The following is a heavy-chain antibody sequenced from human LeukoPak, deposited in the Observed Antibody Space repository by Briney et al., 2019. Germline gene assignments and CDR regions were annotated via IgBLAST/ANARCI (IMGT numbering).Heavy chain of an antibody. Sequence: GGSLRLSCAASGFTFSSYWMYWVRQAPGKGPVWVARINTDGGSLNYADSVKGRFTISRDNAKNTLYLQMNSLGAEDTAVYYCARRINYYDSSGYYYVRYFDSWGQGTLVAVSS. CDR1: GFTFSSYW. CDR2: INTDGGSL. V-gene: IGHV3-74*01. D-gene: IGHD3-22*01. CDR3: ARRINYYDSSGYYYVRYFDS. J-gene: IGHJ4*02.